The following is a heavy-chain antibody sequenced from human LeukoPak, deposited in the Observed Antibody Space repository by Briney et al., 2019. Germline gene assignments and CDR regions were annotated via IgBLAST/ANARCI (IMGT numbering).Heavy chain of an antibody. D-gene: IGHD6-13*01. CDR1: GFTFSNYW. J-gene: IGHJ4*02. CDR2: INSDGSSR. V-gene: IGHV3-74*01. CDR3: ASASSHRISAGGDY. Sequence: LPGGSLRLSCAASGFTFSNYWMHWVRQAPGKGLVWVSRINSDGSSRNYADSVKGRFTISRDNAKNTLYLQMNSLRAEDTAVYYCASASSHRISAGGDYWGQGTLVNVSS.